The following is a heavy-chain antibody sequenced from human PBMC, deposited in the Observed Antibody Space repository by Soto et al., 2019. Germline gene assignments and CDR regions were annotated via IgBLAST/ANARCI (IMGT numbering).Heavy chain of an antibody. CDR1: GGSISSYY. V-gene: IGHV4-59*01. CDR2: IYYSGST. Sequence: QVQLQESGPGLVKPSETLSLTFTVSGGSISSYYWSWIRQPPGKGLEWIGYIYYSGSTNYNPSLKSRVTISVDTSQNQFSLKLSSVTAADTAVYYCARRQSHYYYGMDVWGQGTTVTVSS. J-gene: IGHJ6*02. CDR3: ARRQSHYYYGMDV.